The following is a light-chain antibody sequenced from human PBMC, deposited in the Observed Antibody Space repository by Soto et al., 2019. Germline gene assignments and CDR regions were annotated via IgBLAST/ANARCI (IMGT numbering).Light chain of an antibody. V-gene: IGKV3-11*01. CDR1: QSVSSY. CDR3: QQRRNWTLT. Sequence: EIMLKQSPATLSLSPGERATLSFRASQSVSSYLAWYKQKPGQAPRLLIYEASTRATGIPDRFSGRGSGTDFTLTISSLETEDVAVYYCQQRRNWTLTFGGGTKVDIK. CDR2: EAS. J-gene: IGKJ4*01.